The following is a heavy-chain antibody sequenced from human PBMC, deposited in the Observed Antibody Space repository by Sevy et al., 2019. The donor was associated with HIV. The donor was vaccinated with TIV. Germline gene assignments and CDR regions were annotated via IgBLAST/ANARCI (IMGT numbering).Heavy chain of an antibody. CDR1: GGSISSGGYY. V-gene: IGHV4-31*03. D-gene: IGHD3-22*01. CDR3: ARGIQTSRGHHWDFQH. CDR2: IHYSGNT. J-gene: IGHJ1*01. Sequence: SETLSLTCTVSGGSISSGGYYWSWIRQHPGEGLEWIGYIHYSGNTYYNPSLKSRVTISVDRSKNQFSLKLSSVTAADTTVYYCARGIQTSRGHHWDFQHWGQGTLVTVSS.